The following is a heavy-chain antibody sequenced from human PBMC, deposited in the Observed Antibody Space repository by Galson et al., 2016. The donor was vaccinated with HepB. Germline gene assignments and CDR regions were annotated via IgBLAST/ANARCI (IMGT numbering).Heavy chain of an antibody. J-gene: IGHJ1*01. CDR3: ARNPEVNIILQH. D-gene: IGHD2/OR15-2a*01. CDR2: ISSSSDII. CDR1: GFTFNTYG. V-gene: IGHV3-48*02. Sequence: SLRLSCAASGFTFNTYGMNWVRQAPEKGLEWISFISSSSDIIHYADSVKGRFTISRDNAKNALYLQMNSLRDEDMAVYYCARNPEVNIILQHWGQGTLVTVSS.